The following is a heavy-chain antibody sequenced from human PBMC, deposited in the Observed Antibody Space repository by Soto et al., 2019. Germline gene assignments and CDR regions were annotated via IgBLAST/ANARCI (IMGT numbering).Heavy chain of an antibody. Sequence: QVQLQESGPGLVNPSGTLSLTCAVSGGSISSSSWWSWVRQPPGKGLEWIGEIYHTGTTNYNPSRKSRFSIAVHTSNIQFSLQVSSVSSTVTAIYYCARDPGRALAVDWGEGTLVTVSS. CDR3: ARDPGRALAVD. V-gene: IGHV4-4*02. CDR2: IYHTGTT. J-gene: IGHJ4*02. D-gene: IGHD6-19*01. CDR1: GGSISSSSW.